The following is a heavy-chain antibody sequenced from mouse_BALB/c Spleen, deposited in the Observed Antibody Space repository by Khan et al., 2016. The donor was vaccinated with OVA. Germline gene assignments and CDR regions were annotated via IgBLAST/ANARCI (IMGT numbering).Heavy chain of an antibody. J-gene: IGHJ3*01. Sequence: QVQLQQPGAELVKPGASVKMSCKASGYTFTSYNMHWVKQTPGQGLEWIGAIYPGNGDTSYNQKFKGKATLTADKSSSTAYMQHSSLTSEDSAVYYSASGEDYYGSRGAWFAYWGQGTLVTVSA. CDR1: GYTFTSYN. CDR2: IYPGNGDT. CDR3: ASGEDYYGSRGAWFAY. V-gene: IGHV1-12*01. D-gene: IGHD1-1*01.